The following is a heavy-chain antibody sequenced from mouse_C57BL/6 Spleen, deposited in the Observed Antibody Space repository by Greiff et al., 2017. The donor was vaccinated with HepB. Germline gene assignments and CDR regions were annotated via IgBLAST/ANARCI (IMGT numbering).Heavy chain of an antibody. Sequence: EVQRVESGGGLVQPKGSLKLSCAASGFSFNTYAMNWVRQAPGKGLEWVARIRSKSNNYATYYADSVKDRFTISRDDSESMLYLQMNNLKTEDTAMYYCVREGVMVTYYAMDYWGQGTSVTVSS. J-gene: IGHJ4*01. CDR2: IRSKSNNYAT. D-gene: IGHD2-2*01. V-gene: IGHV10-1*01. CDR1: GFSFNTYA. CDR3: VREGVMVTYYAMDY.